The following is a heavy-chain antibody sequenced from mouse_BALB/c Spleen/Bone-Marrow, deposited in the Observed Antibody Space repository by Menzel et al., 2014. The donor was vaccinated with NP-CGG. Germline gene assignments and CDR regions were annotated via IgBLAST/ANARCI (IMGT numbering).Heavy chain of an antibody. D-gene: IGHD1-1*01. CDR3: ARRGDIYYGSSAWFAY. J-gene: IGHJ3*01. CDR2: IDPANGNT. V-gene: IGHV14-3*02. CDR1: GFNIKDTY. Sequence: VQLQQSGAELVKPGASVKLSCTASGFNIKDTYLHWVKQRPEQGLEWIGRIDPANGNTEYDPKFQGEATITADTSSNTAYLQLSSLTSGDTAVYYCARRGDIYYGSSAWFAYWGQGTLVTVSA.